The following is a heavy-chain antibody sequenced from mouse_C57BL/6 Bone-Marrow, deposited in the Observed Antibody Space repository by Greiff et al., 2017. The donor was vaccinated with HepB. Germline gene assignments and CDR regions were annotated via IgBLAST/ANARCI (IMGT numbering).Heavy chain of an antibody. J-gene: IGHJ4*01. Sequence: EVKLVESGGGLVKPGGSLKLSCAASGFTFSDYGMHWVRQAPEKGLEWVAYISSGSSTIYYADTVKGRFTISRDNAKNTLFLQMTSLRSEDTAMYYCARPYYYGSSHYYAMDYWGQGTSVTVSS. CDR1: GFTFSDYG. CDR3: ARPYYYGSSHYYAMDY. V-gene: IGHV5-17*01. D-gene: IGHD1-1*01. CDR2: ISSGSSTI.